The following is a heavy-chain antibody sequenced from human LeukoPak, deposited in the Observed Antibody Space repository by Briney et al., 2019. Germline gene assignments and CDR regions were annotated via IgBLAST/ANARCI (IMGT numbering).Heavy chain of an antibody. V-gene: IGHV4-39*01. CDR2: IYYSGST. D-gene: IGHD3-22*01. Sequence: SETLSLTCTVSGGSISSYYWSWIRQPPGKGLEWIGSIYYSGSTYYNPSLKSRVTISVDTSKNQFSLKLSSVTAADTAVYYCARHTITMIVVVFDYWGQGTLVTVSS. CDR1: GGSISSYY. J-gene: IGHJ4*02. CDR3: ARHTITMIVVVFDY.